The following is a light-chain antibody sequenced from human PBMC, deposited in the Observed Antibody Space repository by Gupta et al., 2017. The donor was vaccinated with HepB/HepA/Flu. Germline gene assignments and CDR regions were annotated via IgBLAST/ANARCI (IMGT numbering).Light chain of an antibody. Sequence: QSALTQPDSVSGSPGQSITISCTGTSSDVGSYNCVSWYQQPPGKAPKLMIYEVSKRPSGVSNRFSGYKSGNTASLTSSGLQAEDEADYYCCSYASRSTCVFGGGTKMTVL. V-gene: IGLV2-23*02. CDR1: SSDVGSYNC. J-gene: IGLJ2*01. CDR3: CSYASRSTCV. CDR2: EVS.